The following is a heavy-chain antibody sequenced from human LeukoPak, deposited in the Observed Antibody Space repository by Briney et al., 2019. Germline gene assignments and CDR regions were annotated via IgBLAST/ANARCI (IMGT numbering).Heavy chain of an antibody. CDR1: GYTFTGYY. CDR2: INPNSGGT. V-gene: IGHV1-2*02. D-gene: IGHD2-2*01. Sequence: GASVKVSCKASGYTFTGYYMHWVRQAPGQGLEWMGWINPNSGGTNYAQKFQGRVTMTRDTSISTAYMELSRLRSDDTAVYYCASPTAGYCSSTSCYYGMDVWGQGTTVTVSS. CDR3: ASPTAGYCSSTSCYYGMDV. J-gene: IGHJ6*02.